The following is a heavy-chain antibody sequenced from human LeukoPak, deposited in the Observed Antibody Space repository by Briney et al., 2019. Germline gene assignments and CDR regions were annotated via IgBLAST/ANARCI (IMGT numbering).Heavy chain of an antibody. CDR2: IYHSGST. CDR3: ARGRGYSYGTFDS. J-gene: IGHJ4*02. D-gene: IGHD5-18*01. CDR1: GGSMSSYY. V-gene: IGHV4-59*01. Sequence: SETLSLTCTVSGGSMSSYYWSWLRQPPGMGLEWIAYIYHSGSTNYNPSPKSRVTISVDTSKNQFSLNLSSVTAADTAIYYCARGRGYSYGTFDSWGQGTLVTVSS.